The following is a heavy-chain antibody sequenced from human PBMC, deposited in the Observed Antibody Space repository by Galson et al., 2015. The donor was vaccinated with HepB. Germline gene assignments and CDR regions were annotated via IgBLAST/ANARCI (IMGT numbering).Heavy chain of an antibody. CDR1: GFTFSNAW. Sequence: LRLSCAASGFTFSNAWMNWVRQAPGKGLEWVGRIKSKTYGETTDYAAHVEGRFTISRDDSKKTLYLQMNNLKTEDTAVFYCATGEDGHSYWGQGTLVTVSA. D-gene: IGHD5-24*01. CDR2: IKSKTYGETT. CDR3: ATGEDGHSY. J-gene: IGHJ4*02. V-gene: IGHV3-15*01.